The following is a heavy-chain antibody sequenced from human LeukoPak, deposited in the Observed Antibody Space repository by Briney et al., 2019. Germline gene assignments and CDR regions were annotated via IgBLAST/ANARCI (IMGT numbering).Heavy chain of an antibody. CDR3: ARDGYSYGERWFVP. CDR2: ISAYNGNT. D-gene: IGHD5-18*01. V-gene: IGHV1-18*04. Sequence: ASVKVSCKASGYTFTSYGISWVRQAPGQELEWMGWISAYNGNTNYAQKLQGRVTMTTDTSTSTAYMELRSLRSDDTAVYYCARDGYSYGERWFVPWGQGTLVTVSS. CDR1: GYTFTSYG. J-gene: IGHJ5*02.